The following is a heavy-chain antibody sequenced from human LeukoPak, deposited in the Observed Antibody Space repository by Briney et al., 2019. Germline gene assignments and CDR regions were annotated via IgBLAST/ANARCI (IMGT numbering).Heavy chain of an antibody. J-gene: IGHJ6*03. CDR1: GFTFSSYA. CDR2: ISGSGGST. Sequence: GGSLRLSCAASGFTFSSYAMSWVRQAPGNGLEWVPAISGSGGSTYCADSVKGRFAISRDNSKNTLYLQMNSLRAEDTAVYYCAKGRSIWYDYYYMDVWGKGTTVTISS. D-gene: IGHD6-13*01. V-gene: IGHV3-23*01. CDR3: AKGRSIWYDYYYMDV.